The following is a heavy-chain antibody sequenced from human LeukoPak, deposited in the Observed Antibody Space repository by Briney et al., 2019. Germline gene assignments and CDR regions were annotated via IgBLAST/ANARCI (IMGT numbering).Heavy chain of an antibody. CDR3: AXXXEMATISDDY. CDR2: IIPILGIA. Sequence: GASVKVSCKASGGTFSSYAISWVRQAPGQGLEWMGRIIPILGIANYAQKFQGRVTITADKSTSTAYMELSSLRSEDTAVYYCAXXXEMATISDDYWGQGTLVTVSS. D-gene: IGHD5-24*01. J-gene: IGHJ4*02. V-gene: IGHV1-69*04. CDR1: GGTFSSYA.